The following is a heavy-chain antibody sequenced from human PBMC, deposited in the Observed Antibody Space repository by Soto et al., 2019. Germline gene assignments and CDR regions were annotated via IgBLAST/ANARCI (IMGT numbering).Heavy chain of an antibody. CDR2: IYYSGST. V-gene: IGHV4-59*08. J-gene: IGHJ4*02. D-gene: IGHD1-26*01. Sequence: QVQLQESGPGLVKPSETLSLTCTVSGGTISSWYWSWIRQPPGKGLEWIGYIYYSGSTNCNPSLQSRVTISVDPSKNPFSLKLSSVTAADTAVYYCARRYGSAIDYWGQGTLVTVSS. CDR3: ARRYGSAIDY. CDR1: GGTISSWY.